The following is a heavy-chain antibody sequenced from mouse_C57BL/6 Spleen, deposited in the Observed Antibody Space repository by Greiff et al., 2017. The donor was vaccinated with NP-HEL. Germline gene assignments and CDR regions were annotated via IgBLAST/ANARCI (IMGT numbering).Heavy chain of an antibody. CDR3: ARGRLGQDFDY. D-gene: IGHD4-1*01. CDR2: INPSTGGT. V-gene: IGHV1-42*01. CDR1: GYSFTGYY. J-gene: IGHJ2*01. Sequence: EVQRVESGPELVKPGASVKISCKASGYSFTGYYMNWVKQSPEKSLEWIGEINPSTGGTTYNQKFKAKATLTVHKSSSTAYMQLKGMTSEYSAVYYCARGRLGQDFDYWGQGTTLTVSS.